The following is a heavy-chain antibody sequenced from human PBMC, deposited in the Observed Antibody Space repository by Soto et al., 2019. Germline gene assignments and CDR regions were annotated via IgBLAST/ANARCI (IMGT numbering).Heavy chain of an antibody. CDR3: ARIVVGATVDL. CDR2: ISYTGDT. Sequence: SETLSLTCSVSGDSVSTDRYFWTWIRQPPEKGLEWIAYISYTGDTNYNPSLKSRVTISIDTSRNQFSLTLTSVTAADTAVYFCARIVVGATVDLWGQGSLVTVSS. D-gene: IGHD1-26*01. J-gene: IGHJ5*02. CDR1: GDSVSTDRYF. V-gene: IGHV4-61*01.